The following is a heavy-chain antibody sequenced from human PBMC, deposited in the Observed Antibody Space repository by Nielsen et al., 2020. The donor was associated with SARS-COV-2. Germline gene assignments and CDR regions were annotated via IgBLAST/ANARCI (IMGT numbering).Heavy chain of an antibody. J-gene: IGHJ2*01. Sequence: SQTLSLTCAISGDSVSSNSAAWNWIRQSPSRGLEWLGRTYYRSKWFNDYAVSVKSRIVINPDTSNNQFSLKLSSVTAADTAVYYCARHPRGYYDYVWGSYRLFWYFDLWGRGTLVTVSS. CDR1: GDSVSSNSAA. D-gene: IGHD3-16*02. CDR3: ARHPRGYYDYVWGSYRLFWYFDL. CDR2: TYYRSKWFN. V-gene: IGHV6-1*01.